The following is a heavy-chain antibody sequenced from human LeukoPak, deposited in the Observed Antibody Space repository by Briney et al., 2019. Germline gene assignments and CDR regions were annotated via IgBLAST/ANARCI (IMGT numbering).Heavy chain of an antibody. V-gene: IGHV3-23*01. CDR3: AKDHRSTIFGVVVSYFED. CDR1: GFTFSSYP. Sequence: GGSLRLSCAASGFTFSSYPISWVRQAPGKGLEWVSVISGSGGSTYYADSVKGRFTISRDNSKNTLYLQMNSLRAGDTAVYYCAKDHRSTIFGVVVSYFEDWGQGTLVTVSS. D-gene: IGHD3-3*01. J-gene: IGHJ4*02. CDR2: ISGSGGST.